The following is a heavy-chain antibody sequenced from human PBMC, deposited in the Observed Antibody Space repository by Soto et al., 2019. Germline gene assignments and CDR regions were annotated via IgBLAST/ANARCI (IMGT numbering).Heavy chain of an antibody. CDR1: GFSLSTSGAA. CDR3: AHRATMTIFGLIIDNGIWFDP. D-gene: IGHD3-9*01. J-gene: IGHJ5*02. V-gene: IGHV2-5*02. Sequence: QINLIESGPTLVKPTQTLTLTCTFSGFSLSTSGAAVGWVRQPPGRALEWLALIYWDGDKRYNASLGNRLTITKDTSMNQVVLTLINVDTADTATYYCAHRATMTIFGLIIDNGIWFDPWGQGTRVIVSS. CDR2: IYWDGDK.